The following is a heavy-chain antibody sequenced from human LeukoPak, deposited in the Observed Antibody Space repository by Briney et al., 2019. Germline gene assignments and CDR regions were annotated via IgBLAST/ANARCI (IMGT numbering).Heavy chain of an antibody. D-gene: IGHD3-22*01. CDR3: ARGVYYDSSGYYSDY. CDR2: VNPNSGAT. V-gene: IGHV1-2*02. CDR1: GYTFIAYY. J-gene: IGHJ4*02. Sequence: ATVKVSCKASGYTFIAYYMHWVRQAPGQGLEWMGWVNPNSGATNYAQKFQGRVTMTRDTSLSTVYVELTWLTSDDTAVYYCARGVYYDSSGYYSDYWGQGTLVTVSS.